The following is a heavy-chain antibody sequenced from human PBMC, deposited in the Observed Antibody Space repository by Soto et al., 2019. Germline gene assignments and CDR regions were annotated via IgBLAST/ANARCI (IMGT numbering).Heavy chain of an antibody. J-gene: IGHJ6*02. Sequence: GASVQVASKVTGRNLTNYSISWALQAPGQGLEWMGGIIPIFGTANYAQKFQGRVTITADKSTSTAYMELSSLRSEDTAVYYCARDEAHYDFWSGYYSGCCYYYGMDVWGQGSTFTVSS. D-gene: IGHD3-3*01. CDR3: ARDEAHYDFWSGYYSGCCYYYGMDV. V-gene: IGHV1-69*06. CDR2: IIPIFGTA. CDR1: GRNLTNYS.